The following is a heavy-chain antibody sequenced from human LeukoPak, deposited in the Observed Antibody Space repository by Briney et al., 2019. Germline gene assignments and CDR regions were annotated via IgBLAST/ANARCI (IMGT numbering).Heavy chain of an antibody. CDR1: GFTFSSYW. V-gene: IGHV3-74*01. CDR2: IKTDGSTT. D-gene: IGHD7-27*01. J-gene: IGHJ5*02. Sequence: PGGSLRLSCAASGFTFSSYWMHWVRQAPGKGLVWVSHIKTDGSTTNYADSVKGRFTISRDNAKNTLYLQMNRLRVEDTALYYCARLAGEVKDLWGQGTLVTVSS. CDR3: ARLAGEVKDL.